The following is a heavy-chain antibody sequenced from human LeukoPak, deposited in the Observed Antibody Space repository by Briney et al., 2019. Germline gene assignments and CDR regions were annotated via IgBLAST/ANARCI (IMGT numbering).Heavy chain of an antibody. CDR1: GGSISSYY. Sequence: SETLSLTCTVSGGSISSYYWSWIRQPPGKGLEWIGNIYYSGSTNYNPSLKGRVTISVDTSKNQFSLKLSSVTAADTAVYYCTRGSIAYYYMDVWGKETTVTISS. CDR3: TRGSIAYYYMDV. V-gene: IGHV4-59*01. J-gene: IGHJ6*03. D-gene: IGHD2-15*01. CDR2: IYYSGST.